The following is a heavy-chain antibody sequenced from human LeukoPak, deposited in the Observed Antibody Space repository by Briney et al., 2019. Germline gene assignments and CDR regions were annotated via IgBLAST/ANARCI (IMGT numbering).Heavy chain of an antibody. Sequence: SETLSLTCTVSGGSISSYYWSWIRQPPGKGLEWIGYIYYSGSTNYNPSLKSRVTISVDTSKNQFSLKLSPVTAADTAVYYCARAYCSGGSCYFGLNFDYWGQGTLVTVSS. D-gene: IGHD2-15*01. CDR2: IYYSGST. J-gene: IGHJ4*02. CDR3: ARAYCSGGSCYFGLNFDY. CDR1: GGSISSYY. V-gene: IGHV4-59*01.